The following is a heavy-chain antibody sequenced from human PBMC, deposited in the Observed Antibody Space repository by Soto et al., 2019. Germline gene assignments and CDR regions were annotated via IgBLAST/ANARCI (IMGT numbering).Heavy chain of an antibody. CDR1: GGTFSSYA. CDR3: ARGSGYCISTSCYGYNWFDP. Sequence: QVQLVQSGAEVKKPGSSVKVSCKASGGTFSSYAISWVRQAPGQGLEWMGGIIPIFGTANYAQKSQGRVTITADESTSTAYMELSSLRSEDTAVYYCARGSGYCISTSCYGYNWFDPWGQGTLVTVSS. V-gene: IGHV1-69*12. J-gene: IGHJ5*02. CDR2: IIPIFGTA. D-gene: IGHD2-2*01.